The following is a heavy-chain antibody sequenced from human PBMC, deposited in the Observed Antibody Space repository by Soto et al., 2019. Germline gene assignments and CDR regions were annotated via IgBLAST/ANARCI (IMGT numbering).Heavy chain of an antibody. CDR2: IYYRGST. J-gene: IGHJ4*02. CDR1: GGSISSYY. Sequence: QVQLQESGPELVEPSETLSLTCTVSGGSISSYYWSWIRQPPGKGLAWIGYIYYRGSTIYNPSLKSLVTLSGATAKNLFPLELSAVASADTAVYYWGNLLPGGVVDWGQGTLVTVSS. CDR3: GNLLPGGVVD. V-gene: IGHV4-59*01. D-gene: IGHD3-16*02.